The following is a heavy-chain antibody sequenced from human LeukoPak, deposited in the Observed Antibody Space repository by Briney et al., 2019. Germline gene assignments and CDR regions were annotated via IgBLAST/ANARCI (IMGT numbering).Heavy chain of an antibody. Sequence: ASVKVSCKASGYTFTGYYMHWVRQAPEQGLEWMGWINPNSGGTNYAQKFQGRVTMTRDTSISTAYMELSRLRSDDTAVYYCALGGPQLRDHYYYYYGMDVWGQGTTVTVSS. CDR1: GYTFTGYY. V-gene: IGHV1-2*02. CDR2: INPNSGGT. J-gene: IGHJ6*02. D-gene: IGHD2-2*01. CDR3: ALGGPQLRDHYYYYYGMDV.